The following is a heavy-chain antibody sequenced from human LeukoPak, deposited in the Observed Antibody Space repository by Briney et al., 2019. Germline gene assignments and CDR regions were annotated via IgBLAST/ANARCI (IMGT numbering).Heavy chain of an antibody. CDR3: ARDRAGGVDY. D-gene: IGHD3-10*01. V-gene: IGHV4-39*07. J-gene: IGHJ4*02. CDR1: GGSISSSSYY. Sequence: SSETLSLTCTVSGGSISSSSYYWGWIRQPPGKGLEWIGSIYYSGSTYYNPSLKSRVTISVDTSKNQFSLKLSSVTAADTAVYYCARDRAGGVDYWGQGTLVTVSS. CDR2: IYYSGST.